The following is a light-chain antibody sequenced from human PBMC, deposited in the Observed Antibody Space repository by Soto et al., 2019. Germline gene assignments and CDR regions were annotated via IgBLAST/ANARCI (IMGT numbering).Light chain of an antibody. V-gene: IGLV2-11*01. J-gene: IGLJ3*02. Sequence: QSALTQPRSVSGSPGQSVTISCAGTGSNVGTYNYVSWYQQHPGKAPRLMIYDVNERPPGVPARFSGSKSGNTASLTISGLQTEDEAAYFCCSYAGNYTWVFGGGAKVTVL. CDR1: GSNVGTYNY. CDR3: CSYAGNYTWV. CDR2: DVN.